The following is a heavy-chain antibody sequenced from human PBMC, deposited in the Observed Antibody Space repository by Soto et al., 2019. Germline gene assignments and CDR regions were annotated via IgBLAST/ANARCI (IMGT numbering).Heavy chain of an antibody. CDR1: GFSFRNYA. J-gene: IGHJ5*02. Sequence: QVRLVESGGGVAQPGRSLRLSCAGSGFSFRNYAIHWVRQAPGKGLEWVTVISFDGSSQDYADSVKGGFTNSRDNSRNTAYLQLNSGRRSDKSVYYCGGDRNAGGSYLGYYWFDPWGQGTMVIVSS. D-gene: IGHD1-26*01. CDR2: ISFDGSSQ. CDR3: GGDRNAGGSYLGYYWFDP. V-gene: IGHV3-30-3*01.